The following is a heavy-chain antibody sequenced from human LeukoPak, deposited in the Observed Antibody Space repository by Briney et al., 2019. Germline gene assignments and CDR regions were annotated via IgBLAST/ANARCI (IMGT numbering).Heavy chain of an antibody. D-gene: IGHD3-10*02. V-gene: IGHV3-48*04. CDR1: EFTFSTYG. J-gene: IGHJ6*04. CDR2: ISSSSSTI. Sequence: GGSLRLSCAASEFTFSTYGMNWVRQAPGKGLEWVSYISSSSSTISYADSVRGRFTISRDNAKNSLYLQMNSLRAEDTAVYYCAELGITMIGGVWGKGTTVTISS. CDR3: AELGITMIGGV.